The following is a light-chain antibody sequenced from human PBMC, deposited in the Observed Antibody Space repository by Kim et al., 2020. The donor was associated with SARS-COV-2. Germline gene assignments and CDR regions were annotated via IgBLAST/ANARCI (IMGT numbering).Light chain of an antibody. V-gene: IGKV3-20*01. Sequence: EIVLTQSPGTLSLSPGERATLSCRASQSVSSSYLAWYQQKPGQAPRLLIYGASSRATGIPDRFSGSASGTDFTLTISRLEPEDFAVYYCQQSGTSPPYTFGQGTKLEI. J-gene: IGKJ2*01. CDR2: GAS. CDR1: QSVSSSY. CDR3: QQSGTSPPYT.